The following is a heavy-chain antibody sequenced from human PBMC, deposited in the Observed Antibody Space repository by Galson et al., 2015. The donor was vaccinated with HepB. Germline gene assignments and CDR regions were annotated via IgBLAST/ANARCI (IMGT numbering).Heavy chain of an antibody. D-gene: IGHD3-3*01. CDR1: GYSFTSYW. V-gene: IGHV5-10-1*01. CDR2: IDPSDSYT. CDR3: ARHQLLPDFGVVKNAFDI. Sequence: QSGAEVKKPGESLRISCKGSGYSFTSYWISWVRQMPGKGLEWMGRIDPSDSYTNYSPSFQGHVTISADKSISTAYLQWGSLKASDTAMYYCARHQLLPDFGVVKNAFDIWGQGTMVTVSS. J-gene: IGHJ3*02.